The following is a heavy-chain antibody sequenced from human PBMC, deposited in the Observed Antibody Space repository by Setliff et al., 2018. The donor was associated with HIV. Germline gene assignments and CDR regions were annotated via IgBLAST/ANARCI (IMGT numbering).Heavy chain of an antibody. CDR1: GYSPCNYG. Sequence: ASVKVSCKASGYSPCNYGIAWVRQARGQGLEWLGWISVNTGDVFYAQTFQGRVTMTADASTGTVHMDLRGLTFDDSAIYFCAYRRGGWELRVWGQGTSVTVSS. D-gene: IGHD1-26*01. V-gene: IGHV1-18*01. CDR2: ISVNTGDV. J-gene: IGHJ4*02. CDR3: AYRRGGWELRV.